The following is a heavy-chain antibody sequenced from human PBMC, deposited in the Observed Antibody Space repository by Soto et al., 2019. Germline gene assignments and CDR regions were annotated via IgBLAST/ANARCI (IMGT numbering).Heavy chain of an antibody. J-gene: IGHJ6*03. CDR2: IYRSVIT. V-gene: IGHV4-4*09. D-gene: IGHD3-16*01. CDR1: GDSVRNQY. Sequence: PSETLSLTGTVSGDSVRNQYWSWIRRPPGSGLYWIGYIYRSVITRXXPSLNIRXXISVDSSNNHXSLNLPSFTAADTAVYYCARTLDYGHMDVWGKGTTVTVSS. CDR3: ARTLDYGHMDV.